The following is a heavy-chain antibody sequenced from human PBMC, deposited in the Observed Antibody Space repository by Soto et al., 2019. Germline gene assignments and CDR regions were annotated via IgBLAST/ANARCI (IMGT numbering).Heavy chain of an antibody. CDR1: GLTFSSYA. Sequence: EVQLLESGGGLVQPGGSLRLSCAAFGLTFSSYAMSWVRQAPGKGLEWVSAIRVSGGRSYYADSVKGRFTISRDNSKNTLYLQMNSLRADDTAVYYCTCMLSWVGNWFDPWGQGTLVTVSS. D-gene: IGHD2-8*01. CDR3: TCMLSWVGNWFDP. J-gene: IGHJ5*02. V-gene: IGHV3-23*01. CDR2: IRVSGGRS.